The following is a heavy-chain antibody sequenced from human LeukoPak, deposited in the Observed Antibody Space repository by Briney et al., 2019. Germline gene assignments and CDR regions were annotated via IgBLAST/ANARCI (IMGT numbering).Heavy chain of an antibody. Sequence: PGGSLRLSCAASGFTFSSYAMSWVRQAPGKGLEWVSAISGSGGSTYYADSVKGRFTISRDNSKNTLYLQMNSLRAEDTAVYYCAKDEDPYDSSGPYWYFDLWGRGTLVTVSS. CDR1: GFTFSSYA. D-gene: IGHD3-22*01. CDR2: ISGSGGST. J-gene: IGHJ2*01. CDR3: AKDEDPYDSSGPYWYFDL. V-gene: IGHV3-23*01.